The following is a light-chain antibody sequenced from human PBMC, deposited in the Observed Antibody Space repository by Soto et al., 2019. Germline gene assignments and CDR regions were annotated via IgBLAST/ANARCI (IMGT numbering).Light chain of an antibody. CDR2: GAS. V-gene: IGKV3-15*01. J-gene: IGKJ4*01. CDR1: QSVSSN. Sequence: EIVMTQSPATLSVSPGERATLSCRASQSVSSNLAWYQQKPGQAPRLLIYGASTRATGIPSRFSGSGSGTEFTLTISSLQSEDFAVYHCQQYNNWPPAHTFGGGTKVEVK. CDR3: QQYNNWPPAHT.